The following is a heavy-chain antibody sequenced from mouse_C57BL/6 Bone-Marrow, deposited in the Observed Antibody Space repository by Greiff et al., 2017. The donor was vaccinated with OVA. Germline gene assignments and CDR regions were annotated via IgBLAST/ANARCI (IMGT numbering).Heavy chain of an antibody. CDR3: TRGGDYYAMDY. CDR1: GFTFRSYA. J-gene: IGHJ4*01. CDR2: LRSGGDYI. V-gene: IGHV5-9-1*02. Sequence: DVTLVESGEGLVKPGGSLTLSCAASGFTFRSYAMSLVRQTPEKRLVWVAYLRSGGDYIYYAATVMGRFTISRDKARNTQNMQMSSKKSEDTARYYCTRGGDYYAMDYWGKGTTVTVSS.